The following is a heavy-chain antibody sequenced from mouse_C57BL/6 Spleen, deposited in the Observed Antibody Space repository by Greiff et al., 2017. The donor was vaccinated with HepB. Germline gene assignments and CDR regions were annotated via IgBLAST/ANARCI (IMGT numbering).Heavy chain of an antibody. CDR2: IDPEDGET. D-gene: IGHD1-3*01. CDR3: ARWDGSSGWFAD. CDR1: GFNIKDYY. V-gene: IGHV14-2*01. J-gene: IGHJ3*01. Sequence: EVQLQQSGAELVKPGASVKLSCTASGFNIKDYYMHWVKQRTEQGLEWIGRIDPEDGETKYAPQFQGKATITAETSSNTAYMQLSSLTSEDTAVYYCARWDGSSGWFADWGQGTLVTVSA.